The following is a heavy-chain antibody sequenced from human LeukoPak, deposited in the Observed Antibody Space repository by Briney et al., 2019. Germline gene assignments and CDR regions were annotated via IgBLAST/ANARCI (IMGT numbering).Heavy chain of an antibody. Sequence: GGSLRLSCAASGFTFSSYDMHWVRQAPGKGLEWVAFTRFDGSDKYYADSVKGRFTISRDNAKNSLYLQMNSLRAEDMALYYCAKDRLSGYSGGVIDYWGQGTLVTVSS. CDR3: AKDRLSGYSGGVIDY. V-gene: IGHV3-30*02. D-gene: IGHD5-12*01. CDR2: TRFDGSDK. J-gene: IGHJ4*02. CDR1: GFTFSSYD.